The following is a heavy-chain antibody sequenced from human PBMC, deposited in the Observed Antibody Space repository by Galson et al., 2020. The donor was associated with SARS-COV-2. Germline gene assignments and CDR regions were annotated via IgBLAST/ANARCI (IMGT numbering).Heavy chain of an antibody. D-gene: IGHD6-19*01. J-gene: IGHJ6*02. CDR1: GFTFSSYW. Sequence: GESLKISCAASGFTFSSYWMNWVRQAPGEGLEWVASIKQDGSERFCADSVEGRFTISRDNAKNSLYLQMNSLRAEDTAVYYCAREQWGSYYYGMDVWGQGTTVTVSS. V-gene: IGHV3-7*01. CDR3: AREQWGSYYYGMDV. CDR2: IKQDGSER.